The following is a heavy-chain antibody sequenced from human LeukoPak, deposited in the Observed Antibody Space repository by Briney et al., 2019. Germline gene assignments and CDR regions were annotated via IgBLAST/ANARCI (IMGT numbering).Heavy chain of an antibody. V-gene: IGHV3-23*01. D-gene: IGHD2/OR15-2a*01. CDR1: GFSISSYA. Sequence: WGSLRLSRAVSGFSISSYAMSWIRQAPGKGLEWVSSISGSGGSTYYADSVKGPFTISRDNSKKTLYLQMTSLRAEDTAVDYCAKDSAGTGPTLLIRYLDYGAQGTLVTVSS. CDR2: ISGSGGST. CDR3: AKDSAGTGPTLLIRYLDY. J-gene: IGHJ4*02.